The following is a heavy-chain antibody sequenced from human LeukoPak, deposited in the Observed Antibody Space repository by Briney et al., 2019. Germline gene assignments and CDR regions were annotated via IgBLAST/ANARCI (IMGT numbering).Heavy chain of an antibody. V-gene: IGHV3-48*04. CDR3: ARGDSSWLVDY. CDR2: ISSDRSII. D-gene: IGHD6-13*01. CDR1: GFTFSSYS. Sequence: GGSLRLSCAASGFTFSSYSMNWVRQAPGKGLEWISYISSDRSIIQYADSVKGRFIISRDNAKNSLYLQMNSLRAEDTAVYYCARGDSSWLVDYWGQGTLVTVSS. J-gene: IGHJ4*02.